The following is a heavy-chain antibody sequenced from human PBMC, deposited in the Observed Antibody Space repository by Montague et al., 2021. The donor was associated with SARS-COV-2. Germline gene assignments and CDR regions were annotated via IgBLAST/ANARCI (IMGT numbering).Heavy chain of an antibody. Sequence: SETLSLTCTVSGGSISSSSYYWGWIRQPPGKGQEWIGSIYYSGSTYYNPFLKRRVTILVDTSKNQFSLKLSSVTAADTAVYYCARDQGYNWNYYYYYGMDVWGQGTTVTVSS. D-gene: IGHD1-20*01. CDR1: GGSISSSSYY. CDR2: IYYSGST. V-gene: IGHV4-39*07. J-gene: IGHJ6*02. CDR3: ARDQGYNWNYYYYYGMDV.